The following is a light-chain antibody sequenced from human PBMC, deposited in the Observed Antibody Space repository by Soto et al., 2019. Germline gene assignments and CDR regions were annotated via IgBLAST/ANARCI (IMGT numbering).Light chain of an antibody. V-gene: IGLV2-11*01. CDR2: DVS. Sequence: QSALTQPRSVSGSPGQSVAISCTATSSDVGGFDFVSWYQQHPGKAPKLVIYDVSKRPSGVPDRFSGSRSGDTASLTIYGLQAEDEADYYCCLYTASYSVFGGGTKLTVL. CDR3: CLYTASYSV. J-gene: IGLJ3*02. CDR1: SSDVGGFDF.